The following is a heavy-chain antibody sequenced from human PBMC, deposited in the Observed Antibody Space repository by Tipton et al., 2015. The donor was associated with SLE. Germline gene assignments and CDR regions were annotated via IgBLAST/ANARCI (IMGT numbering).Heavy chain of an antibody. CDR3: ARVGAAAGTGARGWYFDL. Sequence: TLSLTCTVSGYSISSGYYWGWIRQPPGKGLEWIGSIYHSGSTYYNPSLKSRVTISVDTSKNQFSLKLSSVTAADTAVYYCARVGAAAGTGARGWYFDLWGRGTLVTVSS. D-gene: IGHD6-13*01. J-gene: IGHJ2*01. CDR2: IYHSGST. CDR1: GYSISSGYY. V-gene: IGHV4-38-2*02.